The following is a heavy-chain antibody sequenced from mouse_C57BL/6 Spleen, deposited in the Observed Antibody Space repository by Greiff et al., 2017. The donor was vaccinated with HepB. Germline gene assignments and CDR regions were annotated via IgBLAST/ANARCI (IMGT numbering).Heavy chain of an antibody. Sequence: EVQVVESGGDLVKPGGSLKLSCAASGFTFSSYGMSWVRQTPDKRLEWVATISSGGSYTYYPDSVKGRFTISRDNAKNTLYLQMSSLKSEDTAMYYFARLTGTEDFDYWGQGTTLTVSS. V-gene: IGHV5-6*01. CDR3: ARLTGTEDFDY. D-gene: IGHD4-1*01. CDR1: GFTFSSYG. J-gene: IGHJ2*01. CDR2: ISSGGSYT.